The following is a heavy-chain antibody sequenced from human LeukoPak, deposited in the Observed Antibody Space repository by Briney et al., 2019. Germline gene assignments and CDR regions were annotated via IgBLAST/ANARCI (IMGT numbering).Heavy chain of an antibody. J-gene: IGHJ6*02. D-gene: IGHD3-3*01. V-gene: IGHV3-23*01. CDR3: AKIGVGVVYYYYGMDV. CDR1: GFTFSSYA. Sequence: PGGSLRLSCAASGFTFSSYAMSRVRQAPGKGLEWVSAISGSGGSTYYADSVKGRFTISRDNSKNTLYLQMNSLRAEDTAVYYCAKIGVGVVYYYYGMDVWGQGTTVTVSS. CDR2: ISGSGGST.